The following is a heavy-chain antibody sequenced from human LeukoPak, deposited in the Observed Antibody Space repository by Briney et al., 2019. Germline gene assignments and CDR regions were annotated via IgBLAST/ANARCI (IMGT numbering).Heavy chain of an antibody. Sequence: WVSGISWNSGSIGYADSVKGRFTISRDNAKNSLYLQMNSLRAEDTALYYCAKIVFDGDYGSWGQGTLVTVSS. CDR3: AKIVFDGDYGS. V-gene: IGHV3-9*01. J-gene: IGHJ4*02. D-gene: IGHD4-17*01. CDR2: ISWNSGSI.